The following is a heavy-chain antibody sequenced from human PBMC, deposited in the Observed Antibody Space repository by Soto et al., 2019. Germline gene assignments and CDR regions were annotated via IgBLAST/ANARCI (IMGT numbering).Heavy chain of an antibody. Sequence: PSETLSLTCTVSGGSISSGGYYWSWIRQHPGKGLEWIGYIYYSGSTYYNPSLKSRVTISVDTSKNQFSLKLSSVTAADTAVYYCARELAAAGLRDYYGMDVWGQGTTVTVSS. D-gene: IGHD6-13*01. J-gene: IGHJ6*02. V-gene: IGHV4-31*03. CDR1: GGSISSGGYY. CDR2: IYYSGST. CDR3: ARELAAAGLRDYYGMDV.